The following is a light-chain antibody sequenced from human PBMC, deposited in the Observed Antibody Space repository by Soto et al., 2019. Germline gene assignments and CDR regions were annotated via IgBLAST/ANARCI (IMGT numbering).Light chain of an antibody. CDR1: SSDVGGYNY. V-gene: IGLV2-14*01. Sequence: QSALTQPASVSGSPGQSITISCTGNSSDVGGYNYVSWYQQHPGKAPKLMIYDVSNRPSGVSNRFSGSKSGNTASLTISGLQAEDEADYYCRSYTSSSTLVFGTGTKVTVL. CDR2: DVS. CDR3: RSYTSSSTLV. J-gene: IGLJ1*01.